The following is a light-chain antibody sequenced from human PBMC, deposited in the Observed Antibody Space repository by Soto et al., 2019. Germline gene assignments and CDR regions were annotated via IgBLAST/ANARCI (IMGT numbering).Light chain of an antibody. J-gene: IGKJ3*01. Sequence: IVRTQSPATLSVSPGERSTLSCRSSQSVSSSYLAWYQQKPGQAPRLLIYGASSRATGIPDRFSGSGSGTDFALTISRLEPEDFAVYYCQQYGSSPLTFGPGTKVDIK. V-gene: IGKV3-20*01. CDR3: QQYGSSPLT. CDR2: GAS. CDR1: QSVSSSY.